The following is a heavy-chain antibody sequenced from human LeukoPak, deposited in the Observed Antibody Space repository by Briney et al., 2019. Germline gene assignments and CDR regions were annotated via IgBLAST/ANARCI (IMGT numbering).Heavy chain of an antibody. CDR2: IYYSGST. J-gene: IGHJ6*02. Sequence: SETLSLTCTVSGGSISSYYWRWIRQPPGKGLEWIGYIYYSGSTNYNPSLKSRVTISVDTSKNQFSLKLSSVTAADTAVYYCARGRYLKSYYYYGMDVWGQGTTVTVSS. V-gene: IGHV4-59*01. D-gene: IGHD1-1*01. CDR1: GGSISSYY. CDR3: ARGRYLKSYYYYGMDV.